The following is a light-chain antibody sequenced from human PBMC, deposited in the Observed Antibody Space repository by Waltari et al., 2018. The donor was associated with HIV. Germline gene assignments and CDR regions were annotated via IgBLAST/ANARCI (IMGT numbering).Light chain of an antibody. CDR2: RDT. J-gene: IGLJ2*01. Sequence: YGLIQPPSVPVSPGQTATIACSGDSSSRQHAAWYQQKAGQAPTLVIYRDTERPSEIPERFSGSTSGTTVTLTISRVQVEDEADYFCQSTDSSGSHVIFGGGTRLSVL. CDR3: QSTDSSGSHVI. CDR1: SSSRQH. V-gene: IGLV3-25*03.